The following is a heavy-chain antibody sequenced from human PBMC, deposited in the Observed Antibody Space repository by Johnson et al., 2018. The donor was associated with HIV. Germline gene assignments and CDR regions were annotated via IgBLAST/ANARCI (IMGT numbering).Heavy chain of an antibody. CDR2: ISYDGNNK. V-gene: IGHV3-30-3*01. CDR1: GFTFSSYW. CDR3: ARVRERWELLLSDGSDI. D-gene: IGHD1-26*01. J-gene: IGHJ3*02. Sequence: QVQLVESGGGLVQPGGSLRLSCAASGFTFSSYWMSWVRQAPGKGLEWVAIISYDGNNKYYADSVKGRFTISRDNSKNTLYLQMNSLRAEDTAVYYCARVRERWELLLSDGSDIWGQGTMVTLSS.